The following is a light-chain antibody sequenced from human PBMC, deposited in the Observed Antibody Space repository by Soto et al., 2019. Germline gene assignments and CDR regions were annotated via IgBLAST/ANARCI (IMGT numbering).Light chain of an antibody. CDR1: QSVSSSY. J-gene: IGKJ5*01. CDR3: QQRSHWPLMT. CDR2: GAS. V-gene: IGKV3D-20*02. Sequence: EIVLTQSPGTRSLSRMGVATGCFMASQSVSSSYLAWYQGKPGQAPRLLIYGASSRATGIPDRFSGSGSGTDFTLTISSLEPEDIAVYYCQQRSHWPLMTFGQGTRLEI.